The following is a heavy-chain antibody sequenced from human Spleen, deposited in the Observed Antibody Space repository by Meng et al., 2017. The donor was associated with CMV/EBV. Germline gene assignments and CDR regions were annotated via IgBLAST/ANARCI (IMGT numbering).Heavy chain of an antibody. CDR1: GYAFTGYY. D-gene: IGHD1-26*01. CDR3: ARDARHGSRNWLDP. V-gene: IGHV1-2*02. J-gene: IGHJ5*02. CDR2: INPNSGDT. Sequence: ASVKVSCKTSGYAFTGYYIHWVRQAPGQGFEWMGWINPNSGDTKFAQKFQGRITMTRDTSIKTAYMELSRLRSDDTAVYYCARDARHGSRNWLDPWGQGTLVTVSS.